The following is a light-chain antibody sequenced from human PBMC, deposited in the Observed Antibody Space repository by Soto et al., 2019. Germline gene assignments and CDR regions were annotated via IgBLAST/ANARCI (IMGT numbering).Light chain of an antibody. V-gene: IGLV1-40*01. CDR2: GNT. CDR1: SSNIGAGYD. Sequence: QSVLTQPPSVSGAPGQRVTISRTGSSSNIGAGYDVHWYQQLPGIAPKLLIYGNTNRPSGVPDRFSGSKSGTSASLAITGLQAEDEADYYCQSYDTSLSDSWVFGGGTKLTVL. CDR3: QSYDTSLSDSWV. J-gene: IGLJ3*02.